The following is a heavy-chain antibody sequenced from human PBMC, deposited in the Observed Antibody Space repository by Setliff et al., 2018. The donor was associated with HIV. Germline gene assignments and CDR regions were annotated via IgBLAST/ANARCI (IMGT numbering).Heavy chain of an antibody. J-gene: IGHJ4*02. D-gene: IGHD3-22*01. V-gene: IGHV3-23*01. Sequence: GGSLRLSCAASGFTFSSYAMSWVRQTPEKGLEWVSIITSGGSTYYADSAKGRFIISRDNSQNTLYLQMNSLRVEDTAIYYCAKAPGWLFLSHYWGQGTLVTVSS. CDR2: ITSGGST. CDR3: AKAPGWLFLSHY. CDR1: GFTFSSYA.